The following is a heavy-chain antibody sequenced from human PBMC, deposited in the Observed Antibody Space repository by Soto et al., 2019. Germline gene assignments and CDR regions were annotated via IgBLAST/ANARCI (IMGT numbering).Heavy chain of an antibody. J-gene: IGHJ4*02. CDR1: GGSISSGGYY. V-gene: IGHV4-31*03. CDR2: IYYSEST. CDR3: ARVRDPRWSGV. Sequence: QVQLQESGPGLVKPSQTLSLTCTVTGGSISSGGYYWSWTRQHPGKGLEWLGYIYYSESTYYNPSLKSRVTIAEDTSKNQLSLKLSSVTAADTAVYYCARVRDPRWSGVWGLVSLVTVST. D-gene: IGHD3-10*01.